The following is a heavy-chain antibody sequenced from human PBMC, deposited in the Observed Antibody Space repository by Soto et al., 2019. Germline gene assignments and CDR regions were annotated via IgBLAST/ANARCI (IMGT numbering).Heavy chain of an antibody. CDR1: GGTFSSYA. V-gene: IGHV1-69*01. J-gene: IGHJ4*02. D-gene: IGHD3-22*01. CDR2: IIPIFGTA. Sequence: QVQLVQSGAEVKKPGSSVTVSCKASGGTFSSYAISWVRQAPGQGLEWMGGIIPIFGTANYAQKCQGRVTITADESTSTAYMELSSLRAEDTAVYYCARENLPYDSSGYYLKWGQGTLVTVSS. CDR3: ARENLPYDSSGYYLK.